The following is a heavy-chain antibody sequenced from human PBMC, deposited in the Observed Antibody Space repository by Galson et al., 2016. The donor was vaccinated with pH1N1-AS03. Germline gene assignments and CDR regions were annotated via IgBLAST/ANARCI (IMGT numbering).Heavy chain of an antibody. V-gene: IGHV3-21*03. CDR2: ISSDPTYT. J-gene: IGHJ4*02. CDR1: GFTFSSYS. CDR3: TRYPRGGISVGGTYSFDY. D-gene: IGHD3-16*01. Sequence: SLRLSCAASGFTFSSYSMNWVRQAPGKGLEWVSSISSDPTYTYYADSVTGRFTISRDDSVSIAYLQMSSLNTDDTAVYYCTRYPRGGISVGGTYSFDYWGQGTLVTVSS.